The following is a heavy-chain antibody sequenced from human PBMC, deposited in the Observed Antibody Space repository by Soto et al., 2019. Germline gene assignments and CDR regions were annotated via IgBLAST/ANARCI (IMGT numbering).Heavy chain of an antibody. CDR2: IYHSGST. Sequence: SATLSLTCAFSGGSISSSNWWSWVRQPPGKGLEWIGEIYHSGSTNYNPSLKSRVTISVDKPKNQFSLMLSSVTAADTAVYYCARDISGSSPGYSYYYGMDVWGQGTTVTVSS. CDR3: ARDISGSSPGYSYYYGMDV. D-gene: IGHD3-10*01. V-gene: IGHV4-4*02. CDR1: GGSISSSNW. J-gene: IGHJ6*02.